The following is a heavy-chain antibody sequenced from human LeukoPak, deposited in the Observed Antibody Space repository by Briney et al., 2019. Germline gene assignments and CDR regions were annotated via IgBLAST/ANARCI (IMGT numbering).Heavy chain of an antibody. CDR1: GGSISSGGYY. CDR3: ALGIVVVPAARNYYYYYGMDV. D-gene: IGHD2-2*01. CDR2: IYYSGST. V-gene: IGHV4-31*03. J-gene: IGHJ6*02. Sequence: PSETLSLTCTVSGGSISSGGYYWSWIRQHPGKGLEWIGYIYYSGSTYYNPSLKSRVTISVDTSKNQFSLKLSSVTAADTAVYYCALGIVVVPAARNYYYYYGMDVWGQGTTVTVSS.